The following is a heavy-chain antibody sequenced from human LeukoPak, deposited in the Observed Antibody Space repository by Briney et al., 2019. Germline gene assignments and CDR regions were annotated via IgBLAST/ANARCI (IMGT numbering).Heavy chain of an antibody. Sequence: PGGSLRLSCAASGFTFISYSIHWVRQAPGKGLERVAFIRYDGSNKYYADSVKGRFTISRDNSKNTLYLQMNSLRAEDTAVYYCAKDRVAAAAKLPHEFDYWGQGTLVTVSS. CDR3: AKDRVAAAAKLPHEFDY. J-gene: IGHJ4*02. D-gene: IGHD6-13*01. CDR1: GFTFISYS. CDR2: IRYDGSNK. V-gene: IGHV3-30*02.